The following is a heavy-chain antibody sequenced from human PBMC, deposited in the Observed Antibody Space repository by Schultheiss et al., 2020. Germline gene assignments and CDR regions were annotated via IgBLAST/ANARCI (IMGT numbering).Heavy chain of an antibody. CDR3: ARSRKFDMDV. V-gene: IGHV3-30*03. J-gene: IGHJ6*02. CDR1: GFTFSSYG. Sequence: GGSLRLSCAASGFTFSSYGMHWVRQAPGKGLEWVAVISYDGSNKYYADSVKGRFTISRDNSKNTLYLQMNTLRAEDTALYYCARSRKFDMDVWGQGTTVTVSS. CDR2: ISYDGSNK. D-gene: IGHD3-10*01.